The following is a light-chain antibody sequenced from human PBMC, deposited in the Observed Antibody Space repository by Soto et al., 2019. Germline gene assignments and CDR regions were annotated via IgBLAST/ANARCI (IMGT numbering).Light chain of an antibody. Sequence: IQMTQSPSSLSASVEDRFIITCRASQSISNHLNWYQQKPGKAPKLLIYAASSLQSGVPSRFSGSGSGTDFTLTISSLQPEDFATYYCLQDYNYPITFGQGTRLEIK. CDR3: LQDYNYPIT. V-gene: IGKV1-6*01. J-gene: IGKJ5*01. CDR1: QSISNH. CDR2: AAS.